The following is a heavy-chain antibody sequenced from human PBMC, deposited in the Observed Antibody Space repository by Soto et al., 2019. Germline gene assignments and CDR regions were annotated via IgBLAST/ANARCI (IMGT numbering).Heavy chain of an antibody. J-gene: IGHJ4*02. CDR3: AREVRVAGTGDY. D-gene: IGHD6-19*01. Sequence: ASVKVSCKASGYTFTSYGISWVRQAPGQGLEWMGWISAYNGNTNYAQKLKGRVTMTTNTSTSTAYMELRSLRSYDTAVYYCAREVRVAGTGDYWGQGTLVTVSS. CDR1: GYTFTSYG. V-gene: IGHV1-18*01. CDR2: ISAYNGNT.